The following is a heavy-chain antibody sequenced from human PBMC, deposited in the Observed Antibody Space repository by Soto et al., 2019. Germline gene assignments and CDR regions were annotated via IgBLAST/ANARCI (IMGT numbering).Heavy chain of an antibody. D-gene: IGHD2-2*01. CDR3: ARGPAFPPFFDY. Sequence: PGGSLRLSCAASGFTFSSFWMSWVRQAPGKGLECVANINQDGSEKDYADSVKGRFTISRDNAKKSLYLQMNSLTAEDTALYYCARGPAFPPFFDYWGQGTQVTVSS. CDR1: GFTFSSFW. CDR2: INQDGSEK. V-gene: IGHV3-7*03. J-gene: IGHJ4*02.